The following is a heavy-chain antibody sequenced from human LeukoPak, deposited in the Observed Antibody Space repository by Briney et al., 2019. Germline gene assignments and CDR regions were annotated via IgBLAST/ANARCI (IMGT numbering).Heavy chain of an antibody. CDR2: MNPNSGNT. Sequence: ASVKVSCNASGYTFTSYDINWVRQATGQGLEWMGWMNPNSGNTGYAQKFQGRVTMTRNTSISTAYMELSSLRSEDTAVYYCERGFGQWLLPTYYYYYYGMDVWGQGTTVTVSS. CDR1: GYTFTSYD. J-gene: IGHJ6*02. V-gene: IGHV1-8*01. D-gene: IGHD6-19*01. CDR3: ERGFGQWLLPTYYYYYYGMDV.